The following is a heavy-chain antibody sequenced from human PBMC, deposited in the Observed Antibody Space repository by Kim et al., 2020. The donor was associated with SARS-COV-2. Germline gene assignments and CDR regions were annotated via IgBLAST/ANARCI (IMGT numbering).Heavy chain of an antibody. J-gene: IGHJ4*02. CDR3: ARPSAPTARGYSGYAEITPFDY. D-gene: IGHD5-12*01. CDR1: GYSFTSYW. CDR2: IYPGDSDT. V-gene: IGHV5-51*01. Sequence: GESLKISCKGSGYSFTSYWIGWVRQMPGKGLEWMGIIYPGDSDTRYSPSFQGQVTISADKSISTAYLQWSSLKASDTAMYYCARPSAPTARGYSGYAEITPFDYWGQGTLVTVSS.